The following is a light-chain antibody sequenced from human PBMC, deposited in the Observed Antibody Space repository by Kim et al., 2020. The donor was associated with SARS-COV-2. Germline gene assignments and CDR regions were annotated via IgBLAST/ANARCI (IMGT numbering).Light chain of an antibody. CDR1: ALPKQN. CDR3: QSADSSGTYV. CDR2: KDS. Sequence: SYELRQPPSVSVSPRQTARITCSGDALPKQNAYWYQQKPGQAPVVVIYKDSERPSGIPERFSGSSSGTTVTLTISGVQAEDEADYYCQSADSSGTYVFGTGTKVTVL. V-gene: IGLV3-25*03. J-gene: IGLJ1*01.